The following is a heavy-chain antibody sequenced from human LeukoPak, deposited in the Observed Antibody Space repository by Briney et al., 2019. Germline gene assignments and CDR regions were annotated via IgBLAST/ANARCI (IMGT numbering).Heavy chain of an antibody. J-gene: IGHJ4*02. CDR2: IYPGGSDT. D-gene: IGHD3-10*01. CDR3: ARSYYYGSGSYYVPRFRYYFDY. V-gene: IGHV5-51*01. CDR1: GYSFTTYW. Sequence: KDGESLKISCKGSGYSFTTYWIGWVRQMPGKGLELMGIIYPGGSDTRYSPSFQGHVTISADKSISTAYLQWSSLKASDTAMYYCARSYYYGSGSYYVPRFRYYFDYWGQGTLVTVSS.